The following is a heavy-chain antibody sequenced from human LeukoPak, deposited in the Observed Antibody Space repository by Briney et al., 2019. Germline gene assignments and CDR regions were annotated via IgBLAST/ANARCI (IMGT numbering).Heavy chain of an antibody. CDR2: ISGSGGST. CDR3: AKWDYYDSSGEDYFDY. CDR1: GFTFSSYA. V-gene: IGHV3-23*01. Sequence: PGGSLRLFCAASGFTFSSYAMSWVRQAPRKGLECVSAISGSGGSTYYADSVKGRFTISRDNSKNTLYLQMNSLRAEDTAVYYCAKWDYYDSSGEDYFDYWGQGTLVTVSS. D-gene: IGHD3-22*01. J-gene: IGHJ4*02.